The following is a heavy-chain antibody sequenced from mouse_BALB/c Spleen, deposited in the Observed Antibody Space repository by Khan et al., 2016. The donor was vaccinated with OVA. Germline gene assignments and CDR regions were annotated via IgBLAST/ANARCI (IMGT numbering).Heavy chain of an antibody. J-gene: IGHJ4*01. Sequence: QVRLQQSGPQLVRPGASGKISCKASGYSFTNYWMHWVKQRPGQGLEWIGMIDPSDGESILNQKFKDKATLTVDKSSSTAYMNFSSPTSEDSAVYYCARSNFRVDYWGQGTSVTVSS. V-gene: IGHV1S126*01. CDR2: IDPSDGES. CDR3: ARSNFRVDY. CDR1: GYSFTNYW. D-gene: IGHD3-1*01.